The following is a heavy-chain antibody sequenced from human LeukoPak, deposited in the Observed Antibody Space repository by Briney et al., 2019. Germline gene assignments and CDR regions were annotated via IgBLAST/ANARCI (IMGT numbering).Heavy chain of an antibody. CDR3: ARRPYSSGWYVDY. V-gene: IGHV4-39*01. CDR1: GGSLSSSGYY. Sequence: SETLSLTCTVSGGSLSSSGYYWGWFRQPPGTGLDWIGSIYYSGSTYYNPSLKSRVTISVDTSKNQFSLKLSSVTAADTAVYYCARRPYSSGWYVDYWGQGTLVTVSS. CDR2: IYYSGST. J-gene: IGHJ4*02. D-gene: IGHD6-19*01.